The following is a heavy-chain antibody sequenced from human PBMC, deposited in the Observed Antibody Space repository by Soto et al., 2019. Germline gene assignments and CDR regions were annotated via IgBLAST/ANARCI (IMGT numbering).Heavy chain of an antibody. CDR1: GFTFSSYG. CDR2: ISYDGSNK. CDR3: AKDWGGVGATYHYFDY. Sequence: GGSLRLSCAASGFTFSSYGMHWVRQAPGKGLEWVAVISYDGSNKYYADSVKGRFTISRDNSKNTLYLQMNSLRAEDTAVYYCAKDWGGVGATYHYFDYWGQGTLVTVSS. V-gene: IGHV3-30*18. D-gene: IGHD1-26*01. J-gene: IGHJ4*02.